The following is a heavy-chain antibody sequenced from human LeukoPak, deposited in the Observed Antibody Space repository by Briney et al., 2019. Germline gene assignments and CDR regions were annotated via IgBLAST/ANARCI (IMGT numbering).Heavy chain of an antibody. J-gene: IGHJ4*02. V-gene: IGHV3-23*01. D-gene: IGHD5-24*01. CDR2: IGGSVDYT. Sequence: GGSLRLSCAASGFTFSSYAMSWVRQTPGKGLDWVSTIGGSVDYTYYADSVKGRFTISRDNFRNTLFLYINSLRVDDTALYYCTKDQTGDGYNSIWGRGTLVTVSS. CDR1: GFTFSSYA. CDR3: TKDQTGDGYNSI.